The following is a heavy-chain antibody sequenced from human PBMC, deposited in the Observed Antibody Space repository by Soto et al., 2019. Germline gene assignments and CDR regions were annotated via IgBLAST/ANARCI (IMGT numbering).Heavy chain of an antibody. CDR2: ISAYNGNT. V-gene: IGHV1-18*01. CDR3: ARPQNDILTDSYTNYFDS. CDR1: GYTFTNYG. D-gene: IGHD3-9*01. J-gene: IGHJ4*02. Sequence: QVQLVQSGAEVKKPGASVKVSCKASGYTFTNYGLTWVRQAPGQGPEWVRWISAYNGNTHYAQKLQGRVAMTTDTSTSTAYMELRSLSSDDTAVYYCARPQNDILTDSYTNYFDSWGQGTPVTVSS.